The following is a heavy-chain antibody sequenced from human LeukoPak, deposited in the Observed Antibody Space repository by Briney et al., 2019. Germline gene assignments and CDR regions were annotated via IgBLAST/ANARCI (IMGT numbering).Heavy chain of an antibody. CDR3: ARTDWPEDGYYYYMDV. J-gene: IGHJ6*03. Sequence: SVKVSCKASGGTFSSYASSWVRQAPGQGLEWMGGIIPIFGTANYAQKFQGRVTITTDESTSTAYMELSSLRSEDTAVYYCARTDWPEDGYYYYMDVWGKGTTVTVSS. V-gene: IGHV1-69*05. CDR2: IIPIFGTA. D-gene: IGHD2-21*01. CDR1: GGTFSSYA.